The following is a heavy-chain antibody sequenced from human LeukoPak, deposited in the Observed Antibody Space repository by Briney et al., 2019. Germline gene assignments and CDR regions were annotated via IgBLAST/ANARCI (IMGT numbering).Heavy chain of an antibody. CDR3: GRVIAGAIDY. CDR1: GFTFSGHS. CDR2: INLDGSER. J-gene: IGHJ4*02. D-gene: IGHD6-13*01. Sequence: GGSLRLSCAASGFTFSGHSMTWVRQAPGKGLEWVANINLDGSERFYVDFVKGRFTISRDKADNSMYLQMNSLRAEDTAVYYCGRVIAGAIDYWGQGTLVTVSS. V-gene: IGHV3-7*01.